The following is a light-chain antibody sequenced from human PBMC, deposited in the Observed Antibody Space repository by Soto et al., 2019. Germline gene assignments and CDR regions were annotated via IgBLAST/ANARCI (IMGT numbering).Light chain of an antibody. CDR2: GAS. CDR1: QTLSSTF. Sequence: EIVMTQSPATLSVSPGGRATLSCRAGQTLSSTFLAWYQQKPAQAPTLLIYGASSRATGVPDRFSGSGSGTDFTLPISRLEPEDFAVYHCQLYGRSRRATFGQGTKGDIK. V-gene: IGKV3-20*01. J-gene: IGKJ1*01. CDR3: QLYGRSRRAT.